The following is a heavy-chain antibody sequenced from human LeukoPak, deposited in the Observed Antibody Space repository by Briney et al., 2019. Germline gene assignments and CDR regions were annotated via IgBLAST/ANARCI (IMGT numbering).Heavy chain of an antibody. J-gene: IGHJ3*02. Sequence: GGSLRLSCAASGFTFSNYAMTWVRQAPGKGLEWVSGISGSSGSTFYADSVKGRFTISRDNSKNTLYLQMNSLRAEDTAVYYCAKRLNYYGSGSDALDIWGQGTMVTVSS. CDR1: GFTFSNYA. V-gene: IGHV3-23*01. CDR2: ISGSSGST. D-gene: IGHD3-10*01. CDR3: AKRLNYYGSGSDALDI.